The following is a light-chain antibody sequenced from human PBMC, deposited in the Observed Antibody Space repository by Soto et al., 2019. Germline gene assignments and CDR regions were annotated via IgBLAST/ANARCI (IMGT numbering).Light chain of an antibody. CDR3: LQDSAYPYT. J-gene: IGKJ2*01. CDR2: VAS. V-gene: IGKV1-17*01. Sequence: IQMTQSPSSLSASVGDRVTLTCRASHGISNYLNWFQHKPGKAPRRLISVASTLQSGAPSRFRGRGSGTEFPLTISGLRPEDFATYYCLQDSAYPYTLGPGTKLEIK. CDR1: HGISNY.